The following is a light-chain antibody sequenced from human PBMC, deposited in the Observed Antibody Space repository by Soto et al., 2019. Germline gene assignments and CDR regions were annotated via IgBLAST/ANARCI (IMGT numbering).Light chain of an antibody. J-gene: IGLJ1*01. V-gene: IGLV1-47*01. CDR2: RNN. CDR1: SSNIGSNY. CDR3: AGWDDSLSGYV. Sequence: QSVLTQPPSASGTPGQRVTISCSGRSSNIGSNYVYWYQQVPGTAPKLLIYRNNQRPSGVPDRFSGSKSGTSASLAISGLRSEHEADYYCAGWDDSLSGYVFGTGTKVTVL.